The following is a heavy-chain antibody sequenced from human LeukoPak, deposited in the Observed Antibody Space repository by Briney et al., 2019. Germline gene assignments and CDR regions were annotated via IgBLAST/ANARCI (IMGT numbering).Heavy chain of an antibody. CDR3: ARAVVPAAMLPNWFDP. CDR2: INPNSGGT. Sequence: WASVKVSCKASGYTFTSYYMHWVRQAPGQGLEWMGWINPNSGGTNYAQKFQGRVTMTRDTSISTAYMELSRLRSDDTAVYYCARAVVPAAMLPNWFDPWGQGTLVTVSS. J-gene: IGHJ5*02. V-gene: IGHV1-2*02. D-gene: IGHD2-2*01. CDR1: GYTFTSYY.